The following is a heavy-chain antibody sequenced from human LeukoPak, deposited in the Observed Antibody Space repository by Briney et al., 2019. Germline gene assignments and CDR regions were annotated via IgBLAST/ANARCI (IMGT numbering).Heavy chain of an antibody. J-gene: IGHJ2*01. D-gene: IGHD1-14*01. CDR3: ARGGNGWYFDL. CDR1: GASLRGSY. Sequence: SETLSLTCAVQGASLRGSYWSWIRQPPGKGLQWIGQIDHSGSTHSIPSLKSRVSISLDTSQSQVSLKVNSVTAADTAVYFCARGGNGWYFDLWGRGTLVTVSS. CDR2: IDHSGST. V-gene: IGHV4-34*01.